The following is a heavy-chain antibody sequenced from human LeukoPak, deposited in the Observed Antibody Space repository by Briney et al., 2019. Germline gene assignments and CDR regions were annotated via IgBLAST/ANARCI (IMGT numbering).Heavy chain of an antibody. CDR1: GGSISTSSYY. CDR2: IFYSGST. V-gene: IGHV4-39*07. CDR3: ARASYSYDINGWVPFDY. D-gene: IGHD3-22*01. Sequence: SETLSLTCTVSGGSISTSSYYWGWVRQPPGKGLEWIGNIFYSGSTYYSPSLKSRVTISLDTSRNQFSLRLSSVTAADTAVYYCARASYSYDINGWVPFDYWGQGTLVTVSS. J-gene: IGHJ4*02.